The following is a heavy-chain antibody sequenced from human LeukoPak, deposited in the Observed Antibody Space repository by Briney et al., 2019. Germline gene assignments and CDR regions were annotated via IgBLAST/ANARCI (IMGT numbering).Heavy chain of an antibody. D-gene: IGHD3-10*01. Sequence: HPGGSLRLSCAASGFTFSSYGTHWVRQAPGKGLEWVAVISYDGSNKYYADSVKGRFTISRDNSKNTLYLQMNSLRAEDTAVYYCAKSFGEFHGYWGQGTLVTVSS. CDR2: ISYDGSNK. CDR3: AKSFGEFHGY. J-gene: IGHJ4*02. CDR1: GFTFSSYG. V-gene: IGHV3-30*18.